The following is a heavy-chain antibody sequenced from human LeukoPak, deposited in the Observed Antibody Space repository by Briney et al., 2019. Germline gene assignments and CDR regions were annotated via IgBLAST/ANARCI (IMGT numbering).Heavy chain of an antibody. CDR3: ARDRGVVVTGGYYFDY. J-gene: IGHJ4*02. CDR2: IWYDGSNK. CDR1: GFTFSSYG. D-gene: IGHD2-21*02. Sequence: GGSLRLSCAASGFTFSSYGMHWVRQAPGKGLEWVAVIWYDGSNKYYADSVKGRFTISKDNSKNTLYLQMNSLRAEDTAVYYCARDRGVVVTGGYYFDYWGQGTLVTVSS. V-gene: IGHV3-33*08.